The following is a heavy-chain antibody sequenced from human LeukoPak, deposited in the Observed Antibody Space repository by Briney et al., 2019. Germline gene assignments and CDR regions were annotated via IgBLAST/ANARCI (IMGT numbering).Heavy chain of an antibody. Sequence: SETLSLTCTVSGGSISSFQWSWIRQPPGKGLEWIGSIYHSVTTHYNPSLKSRVTISLDTSKNQFSLKLSSVTAADTAVYYCAREGNYYGSGSYGYWGQGTLVTVSS. CDR1: GGSISSFQ. D-gene: IGHD3-10*01. CDR3: AREGNYYGSGSYGY. V-gene: IGHV4-59*12. J-gene: IGHJ4*02. CDR2: IYHSVTT.